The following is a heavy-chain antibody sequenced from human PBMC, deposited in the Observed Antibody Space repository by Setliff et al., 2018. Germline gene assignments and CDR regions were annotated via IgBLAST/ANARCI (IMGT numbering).Heavy chain of an antibody. V-gene: IGHV3-7*01. J-gene: IGHJ3*02. CDR1: GFSFSRHW. CDR3: VRDDADNYDAFDN. CDR2: IKQDGSTK. D-gene: IGHD3-22*01. Sequence: ETLSLSCVVSGFSFSRHWMSWVRQAPGKGLEWVADIKQDGSTKYYLDSVKGRFTISRDNAKRSLYLQMNGLRADDTGVYYCVRDDADNYDAFDNWGQGTLVTVSS.